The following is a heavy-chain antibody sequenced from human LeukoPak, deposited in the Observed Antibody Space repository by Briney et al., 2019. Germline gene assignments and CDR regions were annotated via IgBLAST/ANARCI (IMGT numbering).Heavy chain of an antibody. CDR1: GYTFTSYG. CDR2: ISAYNGNT. CDR3: ARVIAAAGTYYYYYMDV. D-gene: IGHD6-13*01. V-gene: IGHV1-18*01. J-gene: IGHJ6*03. Sequence: ASVKVSCKASGYTFTSYGISWVRQAPGQGLEWMGWISAYNGNTNYAQKLQGRVTMTTDTSTSTAYMKLRSLRSDDTAVYYCARVIAAAGTYYYYYMDVWGKGTTVTVSS.